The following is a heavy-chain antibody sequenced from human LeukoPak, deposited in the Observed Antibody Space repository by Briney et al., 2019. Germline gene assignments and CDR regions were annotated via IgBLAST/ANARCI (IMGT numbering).Heavy chain of an antibody. J-gene: IGHJ4*02. CDR1: GGSISSYY. CDR2: IYYSGST. V-gene: IGHV4-59*01. CDR3: ARGSPTGYGNFDY. Sequence: SETLSLTCTVSGGSISSYYWSWIRQPPGKGLEWIGYIYYSGSTNHNPSLKSRVTISVDTSKNQFSLKLSSVTAADTAVYYCARGSPTGYGNFDYWGQGTLVTVSS. D-gene: IGHD6-13*01.